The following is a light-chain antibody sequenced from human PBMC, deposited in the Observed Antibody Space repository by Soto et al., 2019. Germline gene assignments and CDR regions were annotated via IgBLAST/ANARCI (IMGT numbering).Light chain of an antibody. CDR3: QQLNSYPT. Sequence: IQLTQSPSSLSASVGDRVTITCRASQGVSSYLAWYQQKPGKAPKLLIYAASTLQSGVPSRFGGSGSGTEFTLTISSLQPEDFASYYCQQLNSYPTFGQGTRLEIK. CDR1: QGVSSY. V-gene: IGKV1-9*01. CDR2: AAS. J-gene: IGKJ5*01.